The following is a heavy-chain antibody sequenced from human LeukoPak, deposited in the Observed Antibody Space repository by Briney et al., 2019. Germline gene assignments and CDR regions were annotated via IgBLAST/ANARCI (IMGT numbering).Heavy chain of an antibody. CDR1: GFNFGNYA. D-gene: IGHD1-26*01. V-gene: IGHV3-23*01. Sequence: GSLRLSCAASGFNFGNYAMSWVRPAPGKGLEWVSGVSDGGGSTHYADSVKGRFTISRDTSKNTLYLQMNSLRVEDTAIYFCATGGYSGLFLFNYWGQGTLVTVSS. CDR3: ATGGYSGLFLFNY. CDR2: VSDGGGST. J-gene: IGHJ4*02.